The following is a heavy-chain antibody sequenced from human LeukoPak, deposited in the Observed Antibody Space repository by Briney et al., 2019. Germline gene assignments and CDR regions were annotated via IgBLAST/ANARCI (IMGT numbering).Heavy chain of an antibody. Sequence: ASVKVSCKASGYTFTGYYMHWVRQAPGQGLEWMGWINPNSGGTNYAQKFQGRVAMTRDTSISTAYMELSRLRSDDTAVYYCARDPQGIAAALTFDYWGQGTLVTVSS. CDR3: ARDPQGIAAALTFDY. V-gene: IGHV1-2*02. J-gene: IGHJ4*02. CDR1: GYTFTGYY. D-gene: IGHD6-13*01. CDR2: INPNSGGT.